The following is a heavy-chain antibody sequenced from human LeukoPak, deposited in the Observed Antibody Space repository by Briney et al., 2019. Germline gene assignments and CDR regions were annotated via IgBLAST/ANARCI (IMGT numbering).Heavy chain of an antibody. Sequence: GGSLRLSCAASGFTLDDYAMHWVRQAPGKGLEWVSGISWNSGSIGYADSVKGRSTISRDNAKNSLYLQMNSLRAEDTALYYCAKGGRFGELLGYFDYWGQGTLVTVSS. CDR3: AKGGRFGELLGYFDY. CDR2: ISWNSGSI. CDR1: GFTLDDYA. D-gene: IGHD3-10*01. V-gene: IGHV3-9*01. J-gene: IGHJ4*02.